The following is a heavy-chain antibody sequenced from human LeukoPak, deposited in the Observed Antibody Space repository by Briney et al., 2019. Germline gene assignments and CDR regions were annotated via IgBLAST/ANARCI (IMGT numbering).Heavy chain of an antibody. Sequence: PGGSLRLSCVASGFTFDRFWMSWVRKAPGKGLEWVANIKADASEEKYLDSVKGRFKISRDNAEDSLFLQMNSLRAEDTAVYYCARQPQHEAYFDYWGQGALVTVSS. V-gene: IGHV3-7*01. CDR1: GFTFDRFW. CDR3: ARQPQHEAYFDY. J-gene: IGHJ4*02. CDR2: IKADASEE.